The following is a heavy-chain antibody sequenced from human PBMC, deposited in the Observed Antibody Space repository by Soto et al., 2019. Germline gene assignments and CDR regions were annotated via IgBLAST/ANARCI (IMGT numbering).Heavy chain of an antibody. V-gene: IGHV4-39*01. Sequence: QPQLQESGPGLVKPSEALSLTCTVSGDSVSSTDHHWSWLRQSPGKGLEFVGTIYYNGRADYNPSLRSRATISVEKSKNQFSLHLSSVTAADTAVYYCARRAGDVWGKGITVTVSS. CDR3: ARRAGDV. CDR2: IYYNGRA. CDR1: GDSVSSTDHH. J-gene: IGHJ6*04.